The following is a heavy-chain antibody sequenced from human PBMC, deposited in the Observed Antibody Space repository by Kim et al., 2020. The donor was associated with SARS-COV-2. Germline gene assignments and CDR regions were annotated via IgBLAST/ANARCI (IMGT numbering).Heavy chain of an antibody. V-gene: IGHV1-46*01. CDR1: GYTFINYY. Sequence: ASVKVSCKASGYTFINYYVHWVRQAPGQGLEWIGIINPRGGSTSYAQKFQGRLTMTRDTSTNTFYMELSSLTSEDTAVFYCARDLGAVYGSGGPGFGYWGQGPLVTVSS. D-gene: IGHD2-15*01. CDR2: INPRGGST. J-gene: IGHJ4*02. CDR3: ARDLGAVYGSGGPGFGY.